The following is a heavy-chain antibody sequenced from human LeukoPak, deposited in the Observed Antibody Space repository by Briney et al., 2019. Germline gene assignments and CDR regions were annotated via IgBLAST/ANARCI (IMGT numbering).Heavy chain of an antibody. CDR3: AKMGEDSSGYLAFDI. CDR2: ISYDGSNK. J-gene: IGHJ3*02. CDR1: GFTLSSYG. D-gene: IGHD3-22*01. V-gene: IGHV3-30*18. Sequence: PGGSLRLSCAASGFTLSSYGMHWVRQAPGKGLEWVAVISYDGSNKYYADSVKGRFTISRDNSKNTLYLQMNSLRAEDTAVYYCAKMGEDSSGYLAFDIWGQGTMVTVSS.